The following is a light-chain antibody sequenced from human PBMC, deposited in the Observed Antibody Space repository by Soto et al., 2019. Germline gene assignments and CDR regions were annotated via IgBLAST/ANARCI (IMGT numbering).Light chain of an antibody. CDR3: QRYNNWPLT. V-gene: IGKV3-11*01. Sequence: EIVLTQSPATLSLSPGERATLSCRASQSVDTYLAWYQHRPGQAPRLLIYDASNRATGISARFSGSGFGTDFTLTISSLEPEDFAVYYCQRYNNWPLTFGGGTKVESK. J-gene: IGKJ4*01. CDR1: QSVDTY. CDR2: DAS.